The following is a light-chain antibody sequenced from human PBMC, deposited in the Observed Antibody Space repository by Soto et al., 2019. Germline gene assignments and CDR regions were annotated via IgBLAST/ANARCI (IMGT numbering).Light chain of an antibody. CDR3: QQYNDWFSIT. Sequence: EIVMTQSPATLSVSPGEIAALSCRASQSVSSKLAWYRQRPGQAPRLVIYDTSTRATGVPARFSGSGSGTEFTLTISSLQSEDFGVYYCQQYNDWFSITFGQGTRLEIK. V-gene: IGKV3-15*01. CDR2: DTS. J-gene: IGKJ5*01. CDR1: QSVSSK.